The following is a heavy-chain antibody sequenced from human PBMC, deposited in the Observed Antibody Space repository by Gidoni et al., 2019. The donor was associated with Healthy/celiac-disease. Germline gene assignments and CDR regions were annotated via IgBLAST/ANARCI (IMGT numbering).Heavy chain of an antibody. Sequence: VQLVQSGAEGKRHGASVKVSCKESGYTFTSYDINWVRQATGQGLEWMGWMNPNSGNTGYAQQFQGRVTMTRNTSISTAYMELSSLRSEDTAVYYCARGGYYVDLQQGFDPWGQGTLVTVSS. CDR3: ARGGYYVDLQQGFDP. CDR1: GYTFTSYD. CDR2: MNPNSGNT. J-gene: IGHJ5*02. D-gene: IGHD4-17*01. V-gene: IGHV1-8*01.